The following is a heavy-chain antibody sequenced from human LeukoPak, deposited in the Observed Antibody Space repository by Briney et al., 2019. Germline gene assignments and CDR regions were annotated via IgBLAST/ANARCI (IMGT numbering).Heavy chain of an antibody. Sequence: ASVKVSCKHSGYTFSDYYIDCVRQAPGQGLEWMGWINPKSGGTSYAQKFQGRVTMTRDTSISAVYMDLSRLTSDDAAVYYCAKLHDHTTGYHPFDYWGQGTLVTVS. CDR1: GYTFSDYY. V-gene: IGHV1-2*02. D-gene: IGHD1-26*01. CDR3: AKLHDHTTGYHPFDY. CDR2: INPKSGGT. J-gene: IGHJ4*02.